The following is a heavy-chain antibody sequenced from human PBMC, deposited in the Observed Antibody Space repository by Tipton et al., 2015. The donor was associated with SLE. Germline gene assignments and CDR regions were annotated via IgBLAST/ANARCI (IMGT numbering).Heavy chain of an antibody. V-gene: IGHV4-4*07. J-gene: IGHJ4*02. CDR3: ARHFSGSYPFDY. CDR1: GGSLSSYY. Sequence: TLSLTCTVFGGSLSSYYWSWIRQPAGKGLEWIGQIHSSGSTSYNPSLKSRVSISVDMSKNQVSLKLSSVTAADTALYYCARHFSGSYPFDYWGQGKLVTVSS. CDR2: IHSSGST. D-gene: IGHD1-26*01.